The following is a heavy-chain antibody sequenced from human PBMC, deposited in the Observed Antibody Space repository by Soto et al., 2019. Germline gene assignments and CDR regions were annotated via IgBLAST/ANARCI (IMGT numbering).Heavy chain of an antibody. J-gene: IGHJ4*02. CDR1: GGSISSGGYY. Sequence: QVQLQESGPGLVKPSQTLSLTCTVSGGSISSGGYYWSWIRQHPGKGLEWIGYIYYSGSTYYNPSLKSRVTISVDTAKNQCSLKLSSVTAADTAVYYCARGYSSGWVDYWGQGTLVTVSS. D-gene: IGHD6-19*01. V-gene: IGHV4-31*03. CDR2: IYYSGST. CDR3: ARGYSSGWVDY.